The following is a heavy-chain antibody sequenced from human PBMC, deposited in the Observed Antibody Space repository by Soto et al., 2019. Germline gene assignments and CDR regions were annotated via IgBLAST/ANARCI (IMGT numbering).Heavy chain of an antibody. CDR3: ARGGSWGPDF. CDR1: GFTFSDFW. J-gene: IGHJ4*02. V-gene: IGHV3-7*01. CDR2: IKHDGSET. Sequence: ESGGALVQPGGSLRLSCVVSGFTFSDFWMSWVRQAPGKGLDWVANIKHDGSETYYVGSVEGRFTISRDNTKDSLYLQMNSLRAEDTAVYYCARGGSWGPDFWGQGTLVTVSS. D-gene: IGHD2-15*01.